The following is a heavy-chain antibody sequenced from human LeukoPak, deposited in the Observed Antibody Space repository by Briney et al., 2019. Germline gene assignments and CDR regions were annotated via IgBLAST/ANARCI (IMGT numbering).Heavy chain of an antibody. V-gene: IGHV3-66*02. CDR1: GFTFSSNY. CDR3: ARERRFSVAGYCYYYYMDV. J-gene: IGHJ6*03. D-gene: IGHD6-19*01. CDR2: IYSGGST. Sequence: GGSLRLSCAASGFTFSSNYMSWVRQAPGKGLEWVSVIYSGGSTYYADSVKGRFTISRDNSKNTLYLQMNSLRAEDTAVYYCARERRFSVAGYCYYYYMDVWGKGTTVTVSS.